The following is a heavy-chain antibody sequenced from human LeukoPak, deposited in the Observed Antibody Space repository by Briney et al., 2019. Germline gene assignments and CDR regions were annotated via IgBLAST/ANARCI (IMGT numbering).Heavy chain of an antibody. CDR2: INPSGGST. Sequence: GASVKVSCKASGYTFTSYYMHWVRQAPGQGLEWMGIINPSGGSTSYAQKFQGRVTMTRDTSTSTVYMELSSLRSEDTAVYYCARTGCSSTSCFYNWFDPWGQGTLVTVSS. D-gene: IGHD2-2*01. CDR1: GYTFTSYY. CDR3: ARTGCSSTSCFYNWFDP. J-gene: IGHJ5*02. V-gene: IGHV1-46*01.